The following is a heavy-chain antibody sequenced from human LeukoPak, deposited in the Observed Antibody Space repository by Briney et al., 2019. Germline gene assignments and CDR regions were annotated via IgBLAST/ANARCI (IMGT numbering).Heavy chain of an antibody. CDR3: ARVRVGTTNYFDY. Sequence: GGSLRLSCAASGFXFSSYWISWVRQAPGKGLEWVANINQDGSEKYYVDSVRGRFTISRDNAKNSLCLQMDSLRAEDTAVYYCARVRVGTTNYFDYWGQGTLVTVSS. V-gene: IGHV3-7*04. D-gene: IGHD1-26*01. J-gene: IGHJ4*02. CDR2: INQDGSEK. CDR1: GFXFSSYW.